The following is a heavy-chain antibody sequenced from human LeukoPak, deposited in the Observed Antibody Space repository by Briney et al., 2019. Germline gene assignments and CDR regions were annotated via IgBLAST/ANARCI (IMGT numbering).Heavy chain of an antibody. D-gene: IGHD3-3*01. CDR3: ARDGSAYSLEY. J-gene: IGHJ4*02. V-gene: IGHV3-66*02. Sequence: GRSLRLSCAASGFTVSSNFMSWVRQAPGKGLKWVSVIYSGGSTYYADSVRGRFTISTDNSKNTLYLQMNSLRPEDTAVYYCARDGSAYSLEYWGQGTLVTVSS. CDR1: GFTVSSNF. CDR2: IYSGGST.